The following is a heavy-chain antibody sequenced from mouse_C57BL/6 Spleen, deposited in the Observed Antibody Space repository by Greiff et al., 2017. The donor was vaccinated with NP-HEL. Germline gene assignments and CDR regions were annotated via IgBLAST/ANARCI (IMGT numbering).Heavy chain of an antibody. CDR3: AREAYGNYYYFDY. Sequence: VQLQQPGAELVRPGSSVKLSCKASGYTFTSYWMHWVKQRPIQGLEWIGNIDPSDSETHYNQKFKDKATLTVDKSSSTAYMQLSSLTSEDSAVYYCAREAYGNYYYFDYWGQGTTLTVSS. V-gene: IGHV1-52*01. J-gene: IGHJ2*01. CDR2: IDPSDSET. D-gene: IGHD2-1*01. CDR1: GYTFTSYW.